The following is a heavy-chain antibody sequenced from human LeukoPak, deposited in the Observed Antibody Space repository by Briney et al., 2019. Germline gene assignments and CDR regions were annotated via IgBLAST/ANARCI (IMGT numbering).Heavy chain of an antibody. CDR3: AREYCSSTSCPRGYFDY. CDR1: GGTFSSYA. Sequence: ASVKVSCKASGGTFSSYAISWVRQAPGQGLEWMGGIIPIFGTANYAQKFQGRVTITTDESTSTAYMELSRLRSEDTAVYYCAREYCSSTSCPRGYFDYWGQGTLVTVSS. D-gene: IGHD2-2*01. V-gene: IGHV1-69*05. J-gene: IGHJ4*02. CDR2: IIPIFGTA.